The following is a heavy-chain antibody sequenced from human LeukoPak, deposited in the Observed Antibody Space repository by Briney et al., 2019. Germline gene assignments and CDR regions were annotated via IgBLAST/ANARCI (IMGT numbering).Heavy chain of an antibody. J-gene: IGHJ4*02. CDR3: ARDLTSSWKYGEIDF. CDR2: FDPEDGET. Sequence: ASVKVSCKVSGYTLTELSMHWVRQAPGKGLEWMGGFDPEDGETIYAQKFQGRVTMTEDTSTDTAYMELSSLRSEDTAVYYCARDLTSSWKYGEIDFWGQGTRVTVSS. V-gene: IGHV1-24*01. D-gene: IGHD1-7*01. CDR1: GYTLTELS.